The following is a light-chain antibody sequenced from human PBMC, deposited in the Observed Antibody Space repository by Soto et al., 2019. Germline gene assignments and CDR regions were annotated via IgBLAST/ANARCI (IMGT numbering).Light chain of an antibody. CDR3: GPYCSPGT. J-gene: IGKJ4*02. Sequence: IVVQRCPDTLSLSPGGRTTLSCRASQGFVKMYLAWYQQKPGQAPRPLMYGASRRPTGIPDRFSGNGSGTDVTLTISRQASGDFPVYYGGPYCSPGTYGGGTKVDIK. CDR1: QGFVKMY. CDR2: GAS. V-gene: IGKV3-20*01.